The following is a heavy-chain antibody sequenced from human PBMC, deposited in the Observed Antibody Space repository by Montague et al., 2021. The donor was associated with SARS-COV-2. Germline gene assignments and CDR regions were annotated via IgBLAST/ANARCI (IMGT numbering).Heavy chain of an antibody. CDR1: GGPISSSSYY. Sequence: SETLSLTCTPSGGPISSSSYYWAKIRHPPGKGLGWLGRNYYSERTKENRSLKSRGTRSVDTSKNQFSLKLSSVTAADTAVYYCARHERQWLRLYPYYFDYCRPSTLLSLSS. CDR2: NYYSERT. CDR3: ARHERQWLRLYPYYFDY. D-gene: IGHD5-12*01. V-gene: IGHV4-39*01. J-gene: IGHJ4*02.